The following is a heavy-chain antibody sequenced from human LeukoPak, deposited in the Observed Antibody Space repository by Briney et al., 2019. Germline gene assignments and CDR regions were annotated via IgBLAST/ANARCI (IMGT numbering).Heavy chain of an antibody. CDR2: IRYDGSNK. Sequence: PGGSLRLSCAASGFTFSSYGMHWVRQAPGKGLEWVAFIRYDGSNKYYADSVKGRFTISRDNSKNTLYLQMNSLRAEDTAVYYCAKDPYSSRGVWAFDIWGQGTMVTVSS. V-gene: IGHV3-30*02. CDR1: GFTFSSYG. D-gene: IGHD6-13*01. CDR3: AKDPYSSRGVWAFDI. J-gene: IGHJ3*02.